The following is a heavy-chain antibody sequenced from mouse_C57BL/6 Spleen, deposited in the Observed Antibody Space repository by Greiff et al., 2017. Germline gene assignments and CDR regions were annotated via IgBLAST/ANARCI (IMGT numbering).Heavy chain of an antibody. D-gene: IGHD3-2*02. Sequence: QVQLQQPGAELVKPGASVKLSCKASGYTFTSYWMHWVKQRPGQGLEWIGMIHPNSGSTNYNEKFKSKATLTVDKSSSTAYMQPSSLTSEDSAFYYCARGAAQALAMDYWGQGTSVTVSS. V-gene: IGHV1-64*01. CDR1: GYTFTSYW. CDR3: ARGAAQALAMDY. CDR2: IHPNSGST. J-gene: IGHJ4*01.